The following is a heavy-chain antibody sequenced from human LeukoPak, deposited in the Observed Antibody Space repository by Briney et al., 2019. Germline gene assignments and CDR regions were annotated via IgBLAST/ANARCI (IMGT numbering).Heavy chain of an antibody. CDR2: INHSGST. J-gene: IGHJ4*02. CDR1: GFTFSSYA. CDR3: ARFRYSGYDSDY. Sequence: GSLRLSCAASGFTFSSYAMSWIRQPPGKGLEWIGEINHSGSTNYNPSLKSRVTISVDTSKNQFSLKLSSVTAADTAVYYCARFRYSGYDSDYWGQGTLVTVSS. V-gene: IGHV4-34*01. D-gene: IGHD5-12*01.